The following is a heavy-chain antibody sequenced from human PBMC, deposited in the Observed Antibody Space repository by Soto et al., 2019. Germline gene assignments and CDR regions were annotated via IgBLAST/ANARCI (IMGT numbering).Heavy chain of an antibody. CDR1: GFTFSTYG. V-gene: IGHV3-23*01. CDR3: GKLPLPEGLQGTLGAFDF. Sequence: EVQVLESGGGLVQPGGSLRLSCAASGFTFSTYGMSWVRQAPGKGLEWVSDLSGSGRSTYYTDSVKGRFTISRDNSKNTLYLQLNSLRAEDTAVYYCGKLPLPEGLQGTLGAFDFWGQGTMVTVSS. J-gene: IGHJ3*01. D-gene: IGHD3-10*01. CDR2: LSGSGRST.